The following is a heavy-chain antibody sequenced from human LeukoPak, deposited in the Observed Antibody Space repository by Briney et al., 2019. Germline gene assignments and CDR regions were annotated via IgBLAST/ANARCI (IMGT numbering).Heavy chain of an antibody. J-gene: IGHJ4*02. V-gene: IGHV3-20*04. CDR3: ARAPIAGYCSSTSCPPGY. D-gene: IGHD2-2*01. CDR2: INWNGGST. Sequence: GGSLRLSCAASGFTFDDYGMSWVRQAPGKGLEWVSGINWNGGSTGYADSVKGRFTISRDNAKNSLYLQMNSLRAEDTALYYCARAPIAGYCSSTSCPPGYWGQGTLVTVSS. CDR1: GFTFDDYG.